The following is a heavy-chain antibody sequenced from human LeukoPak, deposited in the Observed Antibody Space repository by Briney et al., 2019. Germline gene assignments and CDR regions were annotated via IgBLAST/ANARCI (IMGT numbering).Heavy chain of an antibody. D-gene: IGHD6-19*01. CDR2: IYSGGDT. V-gene: IGHV3-66*02. CDR1: GFIVSGNY. Sequence: PGGSLRLSCAASGFIVSGNYLSWVRQAPGEGLEWVSVIYSGGDTYSADSVKGRFTTSRDNSKNTLYLQMNSLRAEDTAVYYCAKDSGIAVAGTLRAFDIWGQGTMVTVSS. CDR3: AKDSGIAVAGTLRAFDI. J-gene: IGHJ3*02.